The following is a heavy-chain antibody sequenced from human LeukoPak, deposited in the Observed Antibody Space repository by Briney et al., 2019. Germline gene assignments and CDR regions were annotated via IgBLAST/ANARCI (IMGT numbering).Heavy chain of an antibody. V-gene: IGHV4-39*01. CDR1: GGSISSSSYY. CDR2: IYYSGST. D-gene: IGHD2-2*01. CDR3: ARHRRLVVPAASNWFDP. Sequence: SETLSLTCTVSGGSISSSSYYWGWIRQPPGKGLEWIGSIYYSGSTYYNPSLKSRVTISVDTSKNQFSLKMSSVTAADTAVYYCARHRRLVVPAASNWFDPWGQGTLVTVSS. J-gene: IGHJ5*02.